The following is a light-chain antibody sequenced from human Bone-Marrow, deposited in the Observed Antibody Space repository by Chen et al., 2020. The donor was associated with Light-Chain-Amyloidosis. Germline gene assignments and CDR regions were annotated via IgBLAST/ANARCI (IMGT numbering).Light chain of an antibody. V-gene: IGKV4-1*01. CDR2: WAS. CDR1: QRVLYSSNNKNY. Sequence: DIVMTQSPDSLAGSLGERATINCKSSQRVLYSSNNKNYLAWYQQKPGQPPKLLFYWASARESGVPDRFSGSGSGTDFTLTISSLQAEDVAVYYCQQYYSTPYTFGQGTKLEIK. CDR3: QQYYSTPYT. J-gene: IGKJ2*01.